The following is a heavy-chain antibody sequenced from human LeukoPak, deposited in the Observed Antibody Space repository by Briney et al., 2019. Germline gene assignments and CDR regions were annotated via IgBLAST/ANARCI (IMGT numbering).Heavy chain of an antibody. CDR2: ISAYNGNT. V-gene: IGHV1-18*01. CDR3: AILSTYSSGWDTDY. CDR1: GYKFTSYG. D-gene: IGHD6-19*01. Sequence: ASVTVSCKASGYKFTSYGISWVRQAPGQGRDWMGWISAYNGNTNYAQKLQGRVTMTTDTSTSTAYMELRSLRFDDTAVYYCAILSTYSSGWDTDYWGQGTLVTVSS. J-gene: IGHJ4*02.